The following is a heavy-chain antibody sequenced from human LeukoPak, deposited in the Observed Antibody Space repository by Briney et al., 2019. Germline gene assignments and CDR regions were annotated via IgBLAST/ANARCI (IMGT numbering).Heavy chain of an antibody. Sequence: GASVKVSCKASGGTFSSYAISWVRQAPGQGLEWMGGIIPIFGTANYAQKFQGRVTITADESTSTAYMELSSLRSEDTAVYYCARVPEDYYDSSGYPYYFDYWGQGTLVTASS. D-gene: IGHD3-22*01. CDR2: IIPIFGTA. J-gene: IGHJ4*02. CDR3: ARVPEDYYDSSGYPYYFDY. CDR1: GGTFSSYA. V-gene: IGHV1-69*13.